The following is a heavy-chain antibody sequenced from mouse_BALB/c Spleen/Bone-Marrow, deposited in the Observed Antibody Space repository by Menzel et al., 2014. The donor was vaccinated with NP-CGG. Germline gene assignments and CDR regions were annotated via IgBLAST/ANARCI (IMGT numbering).Heavy chain of an antibody. D-gene: IGHD3-1*01. V-gene: IGHV5-9-4*01. CDR2: ISSGGSYT. J-gene: IGHJ2*01. CDR1: GFTFSSYA. Sequence: EVHLVESGGGLVKPGGSLKLSCAASGFTFSSYAMSWVRQSPEKRLEWVAEISSGGSYTYYPDTVTGRFTISRDNAKNTLYLEMSSLRSEDTAMYYRARDRGYFDYWGQGTTLTVSS. CDR3: ARDRGYFDY.